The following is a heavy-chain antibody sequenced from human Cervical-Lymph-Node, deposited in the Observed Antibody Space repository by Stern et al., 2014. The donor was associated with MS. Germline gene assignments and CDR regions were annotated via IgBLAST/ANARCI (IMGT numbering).Heavy chain of an antibody. V-gene: IGHV1-69*01. CDR1: GGTFSRYA. Sequence: QVQLVQSGAEVKKPGSSVKVSCKASGGTFSRYAISWVRQAPGQGLEWMGGIIPIFGTTNYAQKVQGRGTITADASTGPAYMELVSLRSEDTAVYYCARVRGDSSGWLYYYYGMDVWGQGTTVTVSS. CDR2: IIPIFGTT. D-gene: IGHD6-19*01. J-gene: IGHJ6*02. CDR3: ARVRGDSSGWLYYYYGMDV.